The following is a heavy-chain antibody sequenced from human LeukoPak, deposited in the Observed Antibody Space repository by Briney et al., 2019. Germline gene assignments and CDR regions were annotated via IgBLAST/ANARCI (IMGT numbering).Heavy chain of an antibody. CDR3: ARNPPAGDWFDP. Sequence: PSETLSLTCTVSGGSISSYYWSWIRQPPGKGLEWIGYIYYSGSTNYNPSLKSRVTISVDTSKNQFSLKLSSVTAADTAVYYCARNPPAGDWFDPWGQGTQVTVSS. J-gene: IGHJ5*02. D-gene: IGHD2-2*01. V-gene: IGHV4-59*01. CDR2: IYYSGST. CDR1: GGSISSYY.